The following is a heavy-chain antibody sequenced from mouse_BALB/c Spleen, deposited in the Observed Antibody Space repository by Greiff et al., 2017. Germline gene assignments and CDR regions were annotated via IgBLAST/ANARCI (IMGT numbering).Heavy chain of an antibody. D-gene: IGHD1-1*01. J-gene: IGHJ3*01. Sequence: QVQLQQPGAELVKPGASVKLSCKASGYTFTSYWMHWVKQRPGQGLEWIGEIDPSDSYTNYNQKFKGKATLTVDKSSSTAYMQLSSLTSEDSAVYYCARLLRSPVAYWGQGTLVTVSA. CDR1: GYTFTSYW. CDR2: IDPSDSYT. V-gene: IGHV1-69*02. CDR3: ARLLRSPVAY.